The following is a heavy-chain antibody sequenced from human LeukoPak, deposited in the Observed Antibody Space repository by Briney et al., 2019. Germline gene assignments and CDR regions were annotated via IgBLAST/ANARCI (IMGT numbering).Heavy chain of an antibody. D-gene: IGHD5-12*01. CDR2: IYYSGST. CDR3: ASDSGYDYYFDY. CDR1: GGSISSSSYY. J-gene: IGHJ4*02. Sequence: PSETLSLTCTVSGGSISSSSYYWGWIRQPPGKGLEWIGNIYYSGSTYYNPSLKSRITISVDTSKNQFSLKLSSVTAADTAVYYCASDSGYDYYFDYWGQGTLVTVSS. V-gene: IGHV4-39*01.